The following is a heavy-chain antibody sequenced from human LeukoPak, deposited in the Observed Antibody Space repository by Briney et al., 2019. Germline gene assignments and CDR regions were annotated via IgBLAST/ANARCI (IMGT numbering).Heavy chain of an antibody. CDR1: GGSISSYY. CDR2: IYYSGST. Sequence: SETLSLASTVSGGSISSYYWSWIRQPPGKGLEWIGYIYYSGSTNYNPSLKSRVTISVDTSKNQFSLKLSSVTAADTAVYYCARHHWMATSYFDNWGQGTTVTVSS. V-gene: IGHV4-59*08. CDR3: ARHHWMATSYFDN. J-gene: IGHJ4*02. D-gene: IGHD5-24*01.